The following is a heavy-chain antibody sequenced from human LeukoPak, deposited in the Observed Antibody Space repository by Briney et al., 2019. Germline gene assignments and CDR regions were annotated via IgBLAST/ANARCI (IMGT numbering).Heavy chain of an antibody. CDR1: GYSFTSYW. CDR3: ARRTPARRSFEPKERWFDP. J-gene: IGHJ5*02. CDR2: IYPGDSDT. V-gene: IGHV5-51*01. Sequence: GESLKISCKGSGYSFTSYWIGWVRQMPGKGLEWMGIIYPGDSDTRYSPSFQGQVTISADKSISTAYLQWSSLKASDTAMYYCARRTPARRSFEPKERWFDPWGQGTLVTVSS. D-gene: IGHD3-9*01.